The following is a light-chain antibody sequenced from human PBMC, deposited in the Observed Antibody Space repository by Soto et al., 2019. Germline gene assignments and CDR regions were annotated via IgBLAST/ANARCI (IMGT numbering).Light chain of an antibody. Sequence: DIQLTQSPIFLSASVGDRVTISCRASQAIFNYLASYQQKPGKAPNLLIFGASTLQSGVPSRFSGSGSGTEFTLTISSLQPEDFATYYCQQLNSHPRTFGQGTKLEIK. CDR1: QAIFNY. J-gene: IGKJ2*01. CDR2: GAS. CDR3: QQLNSHPRT. V-gene: IGKV1-9*01.